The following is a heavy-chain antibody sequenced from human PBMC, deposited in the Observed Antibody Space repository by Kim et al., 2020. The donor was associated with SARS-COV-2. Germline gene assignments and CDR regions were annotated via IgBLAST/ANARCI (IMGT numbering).Heavy chain of an antibody. J-gene: IGHJ3*02. CDR3: ARGVVLRYFDWLLQNDAFDI. V-gene: IGHV3-11*04. D-gene: IGHD3-9*01. Sequence: RFTIARDNAKNSLYLQMNSLRAEDTAVYYCARGVVLRYFDWLLQNDAFDIWGQGTMVTVSS.